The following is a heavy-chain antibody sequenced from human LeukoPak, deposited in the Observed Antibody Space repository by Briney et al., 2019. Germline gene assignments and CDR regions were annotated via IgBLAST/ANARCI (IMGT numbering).Heavy chain of an antibody. V-gene: IGHV3-23*01. Sequence: PGGSLRLSCAASGFTFSSYAMSWVRQAPGKGLEWVSAIRQSGGETYYVDSVKGRFTISRDNAKNTLYLQMNSLRAEDTAVYYCARDSGYSCRYWGQGTLVTVSS. CDR1: GFTFSSYA. CDR2: IRQSGGET. D-gene: IGHD5-18*01. J-gene: IGHJ4*02. CDR3: ARDSGYSCRY.